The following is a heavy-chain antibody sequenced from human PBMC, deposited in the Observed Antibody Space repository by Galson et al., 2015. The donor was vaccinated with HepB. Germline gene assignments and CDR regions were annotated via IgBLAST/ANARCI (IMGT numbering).Heavy chain of an antibody. D-gene: IGHD1-1*01. J-gene: IGHJ4*02. Sequence: SVKVSCKASGYTFTSYYMHWVRQAPGQGLEWMGIINPSGGSTSYAQKFQGRVTMTRDTSTSTVYMELSSLRSEDTAVYYCARSDNWNDVGSLVDYWGQGTLVTVSS. CDR3: ARSDNWNDVGSLVDY. CDR1: GYTFTSYY. V-gene: IGHV1-46*01. CDR2: INPSGGST.